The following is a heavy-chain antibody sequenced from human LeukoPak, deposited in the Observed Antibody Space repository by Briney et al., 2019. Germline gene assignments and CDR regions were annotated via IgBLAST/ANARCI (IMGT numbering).Heavy chain of an antibody. CDR3: ARDVGPRSSWYVRWFDP. Sequence: GASVKVSCKASGYTFTSYAMNWVRQAPGQGLEWMGWINTNTGNPTYAQGFTGRFVFSLDTSVSTAYLQISSLKAEDTAVYYCARDVGPRSSWYVRWFDPWGQGTLVTVSS. J-gene: IGHJ5*02. V-gene: IGHV7-4-1*02. D-gene: IGHD6-13*01. CDR2: INTNTGNP. CDR1: GYTFTSYA.